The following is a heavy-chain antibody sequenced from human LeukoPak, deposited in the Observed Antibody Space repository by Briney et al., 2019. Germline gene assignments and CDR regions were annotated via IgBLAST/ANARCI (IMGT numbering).Heavy chain of an antibody. D-gene: IGHD3-3*01. Sequence: EGSLRLSCEASGLIFSNHAMHWVRQAPGKGLEWVANIKQDGSEKYYVDSVKGRFTISRDNAKNSLYLQMNSLRAEDTAVYYCARGPDFLIWGQGTMVTVSS. CDR2: IKQDGSEK. CDR1: GLIFSNHA. CDR3: ARGPDFLI. J-gene: IGHJ3*02. V-gene: IGHV3-7*01.